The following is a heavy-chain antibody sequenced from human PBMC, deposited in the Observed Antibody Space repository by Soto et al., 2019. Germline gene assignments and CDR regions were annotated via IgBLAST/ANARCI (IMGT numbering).Heavy chain of an antibody. Sequence: GGSLRLSCAASGFTFSGSGMHWVRQAPRKGLEWVAVIWRDGSNENYADSVKGRFTISRDNSKNTLYLQMNSLRAEDTAVYYCAKGRSSGWPLFDYWGQGTLVTVSS. CDR3: AKGRSSGWPLFDY. D-gene: IGHD6-19*01. V-gene: IGHV3-30*02. CDR2: IWRDGSNE. J-gene: IGHJ4*02. CDR1: GFTFSGSG.